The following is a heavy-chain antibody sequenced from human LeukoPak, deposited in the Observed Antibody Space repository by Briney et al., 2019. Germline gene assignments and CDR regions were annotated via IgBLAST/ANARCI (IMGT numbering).Heavy chain of an antibody. CDR1: GFTFSSYA. Sequence: GGSLRLSCAASGFTFSSYAMHWVRQAPGKGLEWVAVISYDGSNKYYADSVKGRFTTSRDNSKNTLYLQMNSLRAEDTAVYYCARDGLPWGQGTLVTVSS. CDR2: ISYDGSNK. J-gene: IGHJ5*02. V-gene: IGHV3-30-3*01. CDR3: ARDGLP.